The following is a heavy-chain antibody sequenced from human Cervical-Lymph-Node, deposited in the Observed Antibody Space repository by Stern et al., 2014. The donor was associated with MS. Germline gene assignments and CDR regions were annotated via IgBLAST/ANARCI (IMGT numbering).Heavy chain of an antibody. CDR3: ARGPDSWSGDRFLYYEMDV. CDR1: GDTFPYSH. D-gene: IGHD3-3*01. Sequence: VQLVDSGAEVKRPGSAVKDSCKASGDTFPYSHITRVRQAPVQGLEWMGGTIPALGIAGYAPRLEGRVTIIVDEFTTPAYMELSSLRSEETAVYYCARGPDSWSGDRFLYYEMDVWGQGTMVTVSS. CDR2: TIPALGIA. V-gene: IGHV1-69*01. J-gene: IGHJ6*02.